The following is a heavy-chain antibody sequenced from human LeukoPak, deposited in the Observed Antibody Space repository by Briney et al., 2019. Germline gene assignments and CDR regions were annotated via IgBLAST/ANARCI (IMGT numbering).Heavy chain of an antibody. CDR2: IYTSGST. D-gene: IGHD6-13*01. V-gene: IGHV4-61*02. Sequence: SETLSLTCTVSGGSISSGSYYWSWIRQPAGKGLEWIGRIYTSGSTNYNPSLKSRVTISVDTSKNQFSLKLSSVTAADTAVYYCARETGIAAAGTDYWGRGTLVTVSS. CDR3: ARETGIAAAGTDY. CDR1: GGSISSGSYY. J-gene: IGHJ4*02.